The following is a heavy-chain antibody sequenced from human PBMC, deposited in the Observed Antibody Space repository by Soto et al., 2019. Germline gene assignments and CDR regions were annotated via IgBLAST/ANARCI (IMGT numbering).Heavy chain of an antibody. CDR2: IYYSGST. J-gene: IGHJ4*02. CDR1: GGSISSYY. CDR3: ARGTLTSIDMVDY. D-gene: IGHD1-7*01. Sequence: SETLSLTCTVSGGSISSYYWSWIRQPPGKGLEWIGYIYYSGSTNYNPSLKSRFTVSRDNAKNTLYLQINSLTAEDTAVYYCARGTLTSIDMVDYWGQGTLVTVSS. V-gene: IGHV4-59*12.